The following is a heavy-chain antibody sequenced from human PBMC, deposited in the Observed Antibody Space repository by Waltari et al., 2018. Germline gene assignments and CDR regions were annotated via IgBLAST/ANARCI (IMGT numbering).Heavy chain of an antibody. CDR2: IYYSGST. CDR1: GGSISSSSYY. CDR3: ARDRGPLAMIVVTEGRYFDL. V-gene: IGHV4-39*07. D-gene: IGHD3-22*01. Sequence: QLQLQESGPGLVKPSETLSLTCTVSGGSISSSSYYWGWIRQPPGKGLEWIGSIYYSGSTYYNPSLNSRVTRSVDTSKNQFPLKLGSVTAADTAVYYCARDRGPLAMIVVTEGRYFDLWGRGTLVTVSS. J-gene: IGHJ2*01.